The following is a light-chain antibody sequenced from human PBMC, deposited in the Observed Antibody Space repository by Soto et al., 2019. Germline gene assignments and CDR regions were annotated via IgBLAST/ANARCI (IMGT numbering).Light chain of an antibody. J-gene: IGKJ3*01. V-gene: IGKV3-20*01. CDR1: QSVSSSY. Sequence: EIVLTQSPGTLSLSPGERATLSCRASQSVSSSYLAWYQQKPGQAPKLLIYGASSRATGIPDRFGGSGSGTDFPLTTSRLEPADFAVYYCQQYGSSPWSTFGPGTKVDIK. CDR2: GAS. CDR3: QQYGSSPWST.